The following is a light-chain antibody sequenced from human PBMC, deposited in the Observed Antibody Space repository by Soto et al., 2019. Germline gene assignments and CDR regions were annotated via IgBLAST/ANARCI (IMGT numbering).Light chain of an antibody. CDR2: DAS. J-gene: IGKJ4*01. Sequence: DIHMTQSPSSLSASVGDRVTITCQASQGISNYLNWYQQKPGKAPKLLIFDASNVETGVPSRFSGSGSGTDFTFTIHSLQPEDAATDDCQQYEDLPLTFGGGTKVGIK. CDR3: QQYEDLPLT. CDR1: QGISNY. V-gene: IGKV1-33*01.